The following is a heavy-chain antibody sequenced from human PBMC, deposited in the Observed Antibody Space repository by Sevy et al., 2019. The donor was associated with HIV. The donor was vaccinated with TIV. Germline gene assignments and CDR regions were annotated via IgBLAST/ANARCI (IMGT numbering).Heavy chain of an antibody. CDR1: GFTFSDYY. Sequence: GGSLRLSCAASGFTFSDYYMSWIRRAPAKGLEWVSYISSSGSTIYYADSVKGRFTISRDNAKNSLYLQMNSLRAEDTAVYYCAREKAAAGTYDYWGQGTLVTVSS. V-gene: IGHV3-11*01. D-gene: IGHD6-13*01. J-gene: IGHJ4*02. CDR2: ISSSGSTI. CDR3: AREKAAAGTYDY.